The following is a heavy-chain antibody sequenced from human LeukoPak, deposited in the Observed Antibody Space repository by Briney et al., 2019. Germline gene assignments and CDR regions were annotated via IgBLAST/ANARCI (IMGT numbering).Heavy chain of an antibody. CDR1: GFTVSSNY. CDR3: ARVPLVSGSYGMDV. Sequence: GGSLRLSCAASGFTVSSNYMSWVRLAPGKGLEWVSVIYSGGSTYYADSVKGRFTISRDNSKNTLYLQMNSLRAEDTAVYYCARVPLVSGSYGMDVWGQGTTVTVSS. CDR2: IYSGGST. J-gene: IGHJ6*02. V-gene: IGHV3-53*01. D-gene: IGHD5-12*01.